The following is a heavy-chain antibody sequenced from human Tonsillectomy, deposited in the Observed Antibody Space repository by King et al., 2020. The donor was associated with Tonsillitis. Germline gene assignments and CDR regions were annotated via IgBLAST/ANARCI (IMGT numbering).Heavy chain of an antibody. CDR3: ARVDSDSSSWYYFDY. Sequence: VQLQESGPGLVKPSETLSLTCTVSGGSISSYYWSWIRQPPWKGLEWIGYIYYSGSTNYNPSLKSRVTISVDTSKNQFSLKLSSVTAADTAVYYCARVDSDSSSWYYFDYWGQGTLVTVSS. CDR2: IYYSGST. D-gene: IGHD6-13*01. J-gene: IGHJ4*02. CDR1: GGSISSYY. V-gene: IGHV4-59*01.